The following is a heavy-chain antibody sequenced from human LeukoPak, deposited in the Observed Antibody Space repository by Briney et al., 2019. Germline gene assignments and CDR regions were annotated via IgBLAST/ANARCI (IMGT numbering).Heavy chain of an antibody. Sequence: SETLSLTCTVSGGSMSSNRYYWGWIRQPPGKGLEYIGSIYYDGSTYYNPSLKSRVTISVDTSKNQFSLRLSSVTAADTAVYYCARLPDPPGWGSYRYTEGYWGQGTLVTVSS. D-gene: IGHD3-16*02. CDR1: GGSMSSNRYY. CDR3: ARLPDPPGWGSYRYTEGY. V-gene: IGHV4-39*01. CDR2: IYYDGST. J-gene: IGHJ4*02.